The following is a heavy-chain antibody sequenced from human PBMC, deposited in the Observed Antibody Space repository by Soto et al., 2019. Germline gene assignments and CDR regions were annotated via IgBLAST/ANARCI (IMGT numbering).Heavy chain of an antibody. CDR1: GGSISSGYYY. CDR2: IYYSGST. J-gene: IGHJ5*02. V-gene: IGHV4-30-4*01. CDR3: ARDYGTLHWFDP. D-gene: IGHD1-7*01. Sequence: SETLSLTCTVSGGSISSGYYYWSWIRQPPGKGLEWIGYIYYSGSTYYNPSLKSRVTISVDTSKNQFSLKLSSVTAADTAVYYCARDYGTLHWFDPWGQGTLVKVSS.